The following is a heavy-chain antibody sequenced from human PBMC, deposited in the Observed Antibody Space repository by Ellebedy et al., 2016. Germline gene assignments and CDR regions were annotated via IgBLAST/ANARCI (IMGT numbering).Heavy chain of an antibody. Sequence: GESLKISXAASGFTFSSYDMHWVRQAPGKGLEWVSAIGTAGDTYYPGSVRGRFTISRENAKNSLYLQMNSLRAGDTAVYYCARGAPPVPAAITKSSIAARRSLYYYYYYMDVWGKGTTVTVSS. CDR1: GFTFSSYD. V-gene: IGHV3-13*01. J-gene: IGHJ6*03. D-gene: IGHD6-6*01. CDR2: IGTAGDT. CDR3: ARGAPPVPAAITKSSIAARRSLYYYYYYMDV.